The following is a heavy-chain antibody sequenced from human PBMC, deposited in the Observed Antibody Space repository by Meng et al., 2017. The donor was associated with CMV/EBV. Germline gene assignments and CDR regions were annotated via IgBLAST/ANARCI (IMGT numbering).Heavy chain of an antibody. CDR2: ISSSSSYI. D-gene: IGHD5-24*01. V-gene: IGHV3-21*01. J-gene: IGHJ4*02. CDR1: GFTFSSYE. Sequence: GESLKISCAASGFTFSSYEINWVRQAPGKGLEWVSSISSSSSYIYYADSVKGRFTISRDNARNSLYLQMNSLRAEDTAVYYCARVKMATSSRGYFDYWGQGTLVTVSS. CDR3: ARVKMATSSRGYFDY.